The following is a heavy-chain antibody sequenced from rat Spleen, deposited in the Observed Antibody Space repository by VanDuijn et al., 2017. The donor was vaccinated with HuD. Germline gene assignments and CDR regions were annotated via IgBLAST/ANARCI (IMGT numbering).Heavy chain of an antibody. D-gene: IGHD4-3*01. J-gene: IGHJ1*01. CDR1: GFTFSNSY. CDR2: ISSGGGTNT. Sequence: EVELVESGGGLVQPGRSLKLSCAASGFTFSNSYMAWVRQAPTKGLEWVASISSGGGTNTYYRDSVKGRFSISRDDAKSTLFLQMDSVRAEDTATYYCARRGHSVYWYFDFWGPGTMVTVSS. CDR3: ARRGHSVYWYFDF. V-gene: IGHV5-25*01.